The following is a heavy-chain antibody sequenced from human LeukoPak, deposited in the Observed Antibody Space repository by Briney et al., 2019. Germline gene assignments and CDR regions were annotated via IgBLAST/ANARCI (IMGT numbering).Heavy chain of an antibody. Sequence: SETLSLTCTVSGGSISSYYWSWIRQPPGKGLEWIGYIYYSGSTNYNPSLKSRVTISVDTSKNQFSLKLSSVTAADTAVYYCARMTSSSWEPSAFDIWGQGTMVTVSS. CDR3: ARMTSSSWEPSAFDI. D-gene: IGHD6-13*01. J-gene: IGHJ3*02. V-gene: IGHV4-59*01. CDR1: GGSISSYY. CDR2: IYYSGST.